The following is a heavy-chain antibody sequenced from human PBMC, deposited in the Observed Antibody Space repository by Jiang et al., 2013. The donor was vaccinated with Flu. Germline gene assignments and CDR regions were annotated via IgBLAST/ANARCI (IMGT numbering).Heavy chain of an antibody. CDR2: INHSGST. J-gene: IGHJ4*02. V-gene: IGHV4-34*01. D-gene: IGHD6-13*01. CDR1: GGSFSGYY. CDR3: ASGAAAGKSSRYYFDY. Sequence: LLKPSETLSLTCAVYGGSFSGYYWSWIRQPPGKGLEWIGEINHSGSTNYNPSLKSRVTISVDTSKNQFSLKLSSVTAADTAVYYCASGAAAGKSSRYYFDYWGQGTLVTVSS.